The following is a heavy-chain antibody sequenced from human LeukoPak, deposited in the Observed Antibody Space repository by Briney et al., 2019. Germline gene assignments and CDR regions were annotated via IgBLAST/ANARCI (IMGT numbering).Heavy chain of an antibody. V-gene: IGHV4-34*01. D-gene: IGHD3-10*01. CDR2: INHSGST. CDR1: GGSFSGYY. CDR3: ARGQRRVRGAITDAFDI. Sequence: PSETLSLTCAVYGGSFSGYYWSWIRQPPGKGLEWIGEINHSGSTNYNPSLKSRVTISVDTSKNQFSLKLSSVTAADTAVYYCARGQRRVRGAITDAFDIWGQGTMVTVSS. J-gene: IGHJ3*02.